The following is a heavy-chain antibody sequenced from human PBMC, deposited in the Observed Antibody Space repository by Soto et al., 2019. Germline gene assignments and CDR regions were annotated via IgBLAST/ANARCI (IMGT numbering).Heavy chain of an antibody. D-gene: IGHD5-18*01. V-gene: IGHV3-23*01. CDR3: AKEGDLIGYNYGSCFDY. Sequence: GGSLRLSCAASGFTFSSYSMSWVRQAPGKGLEWVSAITGSGGSTYYADSVKGRFTISRDNSKNTLYLQMDSLRAEDTAVYYCAKEGDLIGYNYGSCFDYWGQGTLVTVSS. CDR1: GFTFSSYS. J-gene: IGHJ4*02. CDR2: ITGSGGST.